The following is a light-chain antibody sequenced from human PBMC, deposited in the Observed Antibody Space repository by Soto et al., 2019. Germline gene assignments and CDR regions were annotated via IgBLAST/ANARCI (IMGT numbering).Light chain of an antibody. J-gene: IGLJ3*02. CDR2: EVN. CDR3: ISYTNSNTGV. Sequence: QSALTQPASVSGSPGQSITISCTGTSSDVGNYNYVSWYQQDPGKALKLMIYEVNNRPSGVSHRFSGYKSGNTASLTVSGLQAEDEADYYCISYTNSNTGVFGTGTKLTVL. V-gene: IGLV2-14*01. CDR1: SSDVGNYNY.